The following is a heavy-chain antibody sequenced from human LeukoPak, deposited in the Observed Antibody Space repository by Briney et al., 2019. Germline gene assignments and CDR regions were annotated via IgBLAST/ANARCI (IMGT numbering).Heavy chain of an antibody. Sequence: GGSLRLSCAASGFTFSSSAMSWVRQAPGKGLEGGSNVSGSGRGENTYYADSVKGRFTISRDNSKNTLILQMNSLRAEDTAVYYCAKSGYNRFDYWGQGTLVTVSS. CDR2: VSGSGRGENT. CDR3: AKSGYNRFDY. J-gene: IGHJ4*02. V-gene: IGHV3-23*01. D-gene: IGHD5-24*01. CDR1: GFTFSSSA.